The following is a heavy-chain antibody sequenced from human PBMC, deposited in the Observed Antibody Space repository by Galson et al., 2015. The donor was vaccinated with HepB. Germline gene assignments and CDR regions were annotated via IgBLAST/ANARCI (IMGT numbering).Heavy chain of an antibody. J-gene: IGHJ3*02. CDR2: IYYSGST. V-gene: IGHV4-59*01. Sequence: KGLEWIGYIYYSGSTNYNPSLKSRVTISVDTSKNQFSLKLRSVTAADTAVYYCARGDFQLLRRQHALDIWGQGTMVTVSA. D-gene: IGHD1-26*01. CDR3: ARGDFQLLRRQHALDI.